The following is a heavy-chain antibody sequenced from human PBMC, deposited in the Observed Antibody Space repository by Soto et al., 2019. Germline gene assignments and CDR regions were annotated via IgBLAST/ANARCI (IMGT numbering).Heavy chain of an antibody. V-gene: IGHV4-31*03. Sequence: SETLSLTCTVSGGSISSGGYYWSWIRQHPGKGLEWIGYIYYSGGTYYNPSLESRVTISVDTSKNQFSLKLSSVTAADTAVYYRARSGDSSGYWGSDGMDVWGQGTTVTVSS. CDR3: ARSGDSSGYWGSDGMDV. D-gene: IGHD3-22*01. CDR1: GGSISSGGYY. J-gene: IGHJ6*02. CDR2: IYYSGGT.